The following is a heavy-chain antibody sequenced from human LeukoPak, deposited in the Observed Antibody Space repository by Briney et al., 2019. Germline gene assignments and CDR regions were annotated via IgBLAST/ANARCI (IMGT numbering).Heavy chain of an antibody. CDR3: AKSPGGVTGEGFDL. D-gene: IGHD3-3*01. Sequence: SGGSLRLSCAASGFTFDDYAMHWVRQAPGKGLEWVSGISWNSGSIGYADSVKGRFTISRDNAKNSLYLQMNSLRAEDRALYYCAKSPGGVTGEGFDLWGQGTLVTVSS. CDR1: GFTFDDYA. J-gene: IGHJ4*02. V-gene: IGHV3-9*01. CDR2: ISWNSGSI.